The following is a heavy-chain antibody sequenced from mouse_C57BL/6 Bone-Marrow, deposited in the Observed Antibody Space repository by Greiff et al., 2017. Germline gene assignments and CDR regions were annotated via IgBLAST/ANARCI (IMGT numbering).Heavy chain of an antibody. CDR3: ARDRGTMVTTQDYFDY. CDR2: ISDGGSYT. D-gene: IGHD2-2*01. Sequence: EVQLVESGGGLVKPGGSLKLSCAASGFTFSSYAMSWVRQTPEKRLEWVATISDGGSYTYYPDNVKGRFTISRDNAKNNLYLQMSHLKSEDTAMYYCARDRGTMVTTQDYFDYWGQGTTLTVSS. V-gene: IGHV5-4*01. J-gene: IGHJ2*01. CDR1: GFTFSSYA.